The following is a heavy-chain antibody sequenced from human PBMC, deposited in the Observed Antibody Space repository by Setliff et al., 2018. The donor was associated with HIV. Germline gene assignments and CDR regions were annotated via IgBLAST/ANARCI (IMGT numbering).Heavy chain of an antibody. V-gene: IGHV4-38-2*01. CDR2: INHSGTT. Sequence: SETLSLTCAVSGYYIRSGYYWGWIRQPPGKGLEWIGEINHSGTTNHNPSLKSRVAMSVDMSKYQFSLKLTSVTAADTAVYYCARGVVVVPAAREHYYYMDVWGKGTTVTVS. D-gene: IGHD2-2*01. J-gene: IGHJ6*03. CDR1: GYYIRSGYY. CDR3: ARGVVVVPAAREHYYYMDV.